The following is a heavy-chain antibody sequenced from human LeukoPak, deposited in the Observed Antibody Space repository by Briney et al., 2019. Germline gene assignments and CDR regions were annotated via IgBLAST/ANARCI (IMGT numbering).Heavy chain of an antibody. D-gene: IGHD6-13*01. J-gene: IGHJ3*02. CDR1: GGSISSYY. CDR2: IYYSGST. V-gene: IGHV4-59*01. CDR3: ARDLKYRSSPDPYAFDI. Sequence: SETLSLTCTVSGGSISSYYWSWIRQPPGKGLEWIGYIYYSGSTNYNPSLKSRVTISVDTSKNQFSLKLSSVTAADTAVYYCARDLKYRSSPDPYAFDIWGQGTMVTVSS.